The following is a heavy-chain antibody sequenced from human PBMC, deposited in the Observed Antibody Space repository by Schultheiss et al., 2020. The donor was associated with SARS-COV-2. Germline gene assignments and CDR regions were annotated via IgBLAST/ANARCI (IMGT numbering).Heavy chain of an antibody. Sequence: SLKISCAASGFTFDDYAMHWVRQAPGKGLEWVSGISWNSGSIGYADSVKGRFTISRDNAKNSLYLQMNSLRAEDTALYYCAKDRHDYGDYAWVFDYWGQGTLVTVSS. CDR1: GFTFDDYA. V-gene: IGHV3-9*01. J-gene: IGHJ4*02. CDR2: ISWNSGSI. D-gene: IGHD4-17*01. CDR3: AKDRHDYGDYAWVFDY.